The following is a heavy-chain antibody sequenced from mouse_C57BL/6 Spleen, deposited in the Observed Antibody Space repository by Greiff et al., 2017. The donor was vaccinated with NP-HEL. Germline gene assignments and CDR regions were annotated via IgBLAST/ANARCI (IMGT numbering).Heavy chain of an antibody. CDR2: IYPGDGDT. D-gene: IGHD6-1*01. CDR3: ARTGELLPYWYFDV. CDR1: GYAFSSSW. J-gene: IGHJ1*03. V-gene: IGHV1-82*01. Sequence: VQLQQSGPELVKPGASVKISCKASGYAFSSSWMNWVKQRPGKGLEWIGRIYPGDGDTNYNGKLKGKATLTADKSSSTVYMQLSSLTSEDSAVYCDARTGELLPYWYFDVWGKGTTFTDSS.